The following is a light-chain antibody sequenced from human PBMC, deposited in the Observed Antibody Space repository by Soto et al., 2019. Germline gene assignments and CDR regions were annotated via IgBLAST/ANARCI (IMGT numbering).Light chain of an antibody. CDR3: SFYISGSTYV. Sequence: QSALTQPPSVSGSPGQSVTISCTGTSSDVGSYNRLSWYQQPPGTAPKLIMYEVNTRPSGVPDRFSGSKSGSTASLTISGLQAEDEADYYCSFYISGSTYVFGTGTNLTVL. J-gene: IGLJ1*01. V-gene: IGLV2-18*01. CDR1: SSDVGSYNR. CDR2: EVN.